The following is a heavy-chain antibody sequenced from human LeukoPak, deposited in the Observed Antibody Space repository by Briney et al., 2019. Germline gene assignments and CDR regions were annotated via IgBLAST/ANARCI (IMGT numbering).Heavy chain of an antibody. CDR2: INHSGST. CDR3: ASGSMVRGYYFDY. J-gene: IGHJ4*02. CDR1: GGSFSGYY. V-gene: IGHV4-34*01. D-gene: IGHD3-10*01. Sequence: SETLSLTCAVYGGSFSGYYWSWIRQPPGKGLEWIGEINHSGSTNYNPSLKSRVTISVDTSKNQFSLKLSSVTAADTAVYYCASGSMVRGYYFDYWGQGTLVTVSS.